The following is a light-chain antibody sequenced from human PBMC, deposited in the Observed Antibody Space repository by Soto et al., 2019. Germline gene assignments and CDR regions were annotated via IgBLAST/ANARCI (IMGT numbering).Light chain of an antibody. J-gene: IGKJ5*01. CDR2: DAS. CDR1: QSVSTY. CDR3: QHRGNWPIT. Sequence: EIVLTQSPATLSLSPGERATLSCRASQSVSTYLAWYQQRPGQAPRLLIYDASNRAAGIPARFSGSGSGTDFTLTISRLEPEDFAVYYCQHRGNWPITFGQGTRLEIK. V-gene: IGKV3-11*01.